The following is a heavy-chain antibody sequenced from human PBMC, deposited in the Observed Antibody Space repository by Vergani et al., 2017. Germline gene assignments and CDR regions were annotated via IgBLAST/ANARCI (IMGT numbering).Heavy chain of an antibody. Sequence: EENLVESGGGLVKPGGSLRLSCVASGFTFGSYSVNWVRQAPGRGLEWVSSISSSGNYVYYTASVKGRFSIARDNAKSLLSLQMNRLRADDTAVYYCARDQGSGTNRHHYGMDVWGQGTTVTVSS. D-gene: IGHD3-10*01. V-gene: IGHV3-21*06. CDR1: GFTFGSYS. CDR2: ISSSGNYV. J-gene: IGHJ6*02. CDR3: ARDQGSGTNRHHYGMDV.